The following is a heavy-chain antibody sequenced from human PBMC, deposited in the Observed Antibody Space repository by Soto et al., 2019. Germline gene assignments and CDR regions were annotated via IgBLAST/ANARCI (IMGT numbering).Heavy chain of an antibody. Sequence: QVQLQESGPGLVKPSQTLSLTCAVSGGSISSGDYYWSWIRQPPGRGLEWIGYIYYSGSTYYNTSLKSRVTISEDTSKNQFSLKLSSVTAADTAVYYCARSPPGEVPSPFDYWGQGTLVTVSS. V-gene: IGHV4-30-4*01. D-gene: IGHD2-21*01. CDR3: ARSPPGEVPSPFDY. J-gene: IGHJ4*02. CDR2: IYYSGST. CDR1: GGSISSGDYY.